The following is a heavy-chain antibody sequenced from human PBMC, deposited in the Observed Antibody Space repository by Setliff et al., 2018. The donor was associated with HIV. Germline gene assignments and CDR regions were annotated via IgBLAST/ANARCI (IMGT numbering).Heavy chain of an antibody. CDR3: AKGHYYDSSGATNYFDY. D-gene: IGHD3-22*01. CDR2: ISGRGDVT. Sequence: PGGSLRLSCAASGLTFSHFAMTWVRQAPGKGLEWLCTISGRGDVTYYADSVKGRFTISRDNSKNTFYLQMNSLRAEDTAVYYCAKGHYYDSSGATNYFDYWGQGTLVTVSS. V-gene: IGHV3-23*01. J-gene: IGHJ4*02. CDR1: GLTFSHFA.